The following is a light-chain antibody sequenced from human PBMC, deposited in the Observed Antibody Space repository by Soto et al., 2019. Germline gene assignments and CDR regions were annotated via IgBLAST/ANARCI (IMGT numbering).Light chain of an antibody. J-gene: IGKJ1*01. V-gene: IGKV3-11*01. CDR1: QSVSSY. Sequence: IVFTQSPATLSLSPGERATRSCRASQSVSSYLAWYQQKPGQAPRLLIYDAYNRATGIPPRFSGSGSGTDFTLTISSLEPEDFAVYYCQQRSNWPPWTFGQGTKVDIK. CDR3: QQRSNWPPWT. CDR2: DAY.